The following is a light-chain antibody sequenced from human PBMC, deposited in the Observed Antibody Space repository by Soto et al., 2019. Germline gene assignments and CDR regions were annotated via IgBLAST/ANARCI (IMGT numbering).Light chain of an antibody. Sequence: EIVLTQSPGTLSLSPGERATLSCRASQSVSSSYLAWYQQKPGQAPRLLIYGASSRATRIPDRFSGSGSGTDFTLTISRLEPEDFAVYDCQQYGSSRTFGQGTKVEIK. CDR2: GAS. J-gene: IGKJ1*01. CDR3: QQYGSSRT. V-gene: IGKV3-20*01. CDR1: QSVSSSY.